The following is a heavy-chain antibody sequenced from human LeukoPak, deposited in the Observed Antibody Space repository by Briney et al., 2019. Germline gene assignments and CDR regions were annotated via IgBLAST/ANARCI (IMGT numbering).Heavy chain of an antibody. CDR1: GYTFTSYG. CDR2: ISAYNGNT. CDR3: ARDLAPGDVLVGAIPFDY. J-gene: IGHJ4*02. D-gene: IGHD1-26*01. V-gene: IGHV1-18*01. Sequence: ASVKVSCKASGYTFTSYGISWVRQAPGQGLEWMGWISAYNGNTNCAQKLQGRVTMTTDTSTSTAYMGLRSLRSDDTAVYYCARDLAPGDVLVGAIPFDYWGQGTLVTVSS.